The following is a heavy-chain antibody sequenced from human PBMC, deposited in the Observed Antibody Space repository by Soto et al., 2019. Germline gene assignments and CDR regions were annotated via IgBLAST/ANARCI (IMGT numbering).Heavy chain of an antibody. Sequence: EVQLVESGGGLVQPGGSLRLSCEASGMTFSRYWMNWVRQAPGKGLEWVASIKEDGSEKYYVDSVKGRFTISRDNAKNYLNLQMNSLRADDTAVYYCARDVEHNALDIWGQGTMVTVS. D-gene: IGHD1-1*01. J-gene: IGHJ3*02. CDR3: ARDVEHNALDI. CDR1: GMTFSRYW. CDR2: IKEDGSEK. V-gene: IGHV3-7*01.